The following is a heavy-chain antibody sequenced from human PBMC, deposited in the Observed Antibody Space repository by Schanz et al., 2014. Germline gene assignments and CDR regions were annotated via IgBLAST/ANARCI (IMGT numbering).Heavy chain of an antibody. V-gene: IGHV1-69*02. D-gene: IGHD3-22*01. CDR3: ARSNDYDNSDYYNAFDY. J-gene: IGHJ4*02. CDR2: IIPILGIA. CDR1: GGTFSTYP. Sequence: QVQLVQSGAEVKKPGSSMKVSCKASGGTFSTYPINWLRQAPGQGLEWMGRIIPILGIANYAQKFQGRVTNTADKSTGTAYMDLSRLRPEDTAVYYCARSNDYDNSDYYNAFDYWGQGTLVTVSS.